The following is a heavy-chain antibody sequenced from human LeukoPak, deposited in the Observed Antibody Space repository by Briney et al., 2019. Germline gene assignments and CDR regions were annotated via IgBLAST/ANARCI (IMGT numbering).Heavy chain of an antibody. CDR1: GGSISSYY. V-gene: IGHV4-59*01. Sequence: SETLSLTCTVSGGSISSYYWSWIRQPPGKGLEWIGYIYYSGSTNYNPSLKSRVTISVDTSKNQFSLKLSSVTAADTAVYYCARVTMVRALYYYYMDVWGKGTTVTVSS. CDR3: ARVTMVRALYYYYMDV. J-gene: IGHJ6*03. D-gene: IGHD3-10*01. CDR2: IYYSGST.